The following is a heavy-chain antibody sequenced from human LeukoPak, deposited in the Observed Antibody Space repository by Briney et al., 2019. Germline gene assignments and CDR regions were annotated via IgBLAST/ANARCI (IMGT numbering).Heavy chain of an antibody. V-gene: IGHV3-21*01. Sequence: PGGSLRLSCAASGFTFSSYEMNWVRQAPGKGLEWVSSISSSSSYIYYADSVKGRFTISRDNAKNSLYLQMNSLRAEDTAVYYCARDYSSGYYYVWNYWGQGTLVTVSS. J-gene: IGHJ4*02. D-gene: IGHD3-22*01. CDR3: ARDYSSGYYYVWNY. CDR2: ISSSSSYI. CDR1: GFTFSSYE.